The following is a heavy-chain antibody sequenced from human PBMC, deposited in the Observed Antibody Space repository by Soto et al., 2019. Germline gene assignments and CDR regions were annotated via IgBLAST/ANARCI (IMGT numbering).Heavy chain of an antibody. CDR3: ARDSSSGRYWYFDL. V-gene: IGHV1-69*01. D-gene: IGHD6-19*01. Sequence: SVKVSCKASGYTFTGYYMHWVRQAPGQGLEWMGGINPNCGAANYAQKFQGRVTITADESTSTAYMELSSLRSEDTAVYYCARDSSSGRYWYFDLWGRGTLVTVSS. J-gene: IGHJ2*01. CDR1: GYTFTGYY. CDR2: INPNCGAA.